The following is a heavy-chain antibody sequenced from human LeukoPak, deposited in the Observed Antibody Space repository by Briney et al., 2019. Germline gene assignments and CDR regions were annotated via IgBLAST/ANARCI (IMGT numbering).Heavy chain of an antibody. CDR3: AREGGDIGSGYYLGLVY. Sequence: GASVKVSCKASGYTFTSYGISWVRQAPGQGLEWMGWISAYNGNTNYAQKLQGRVTMTTDTSTSTAYMELRSLRSDDTAVYYCAREGGDIGSGYYLGLVYWGQRTLVTVSS. J-gene: IGHJ4*02. CDR2: ISAYNGNT. CDR1: GYTFTSYG. D-gene: IGHD3-22*01. V-gene: IGHV1-18*01.